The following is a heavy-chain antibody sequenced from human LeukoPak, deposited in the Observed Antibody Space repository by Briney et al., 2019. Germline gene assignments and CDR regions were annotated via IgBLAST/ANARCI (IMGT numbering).Heavy chain of an antibody. V-gene: IGHV1-2*06. J-gene: IGHJ4*02. Sequence: ASVKVSCKASGYTFTGYYMHWVRQAPGQGLEWMGRINPNSGGTNYAQKFQGRVTMTRDTSISTAYMELSRLRSDDTAVYYCARGWGGIDSSGYPFDYWGQGTLVTVPS. CDR2: INPNSGGT. CDR1: GYTFTGYY. D-gene: IGHD3-22*01. CDR3: ARGWGGIDSSGYPFDY.